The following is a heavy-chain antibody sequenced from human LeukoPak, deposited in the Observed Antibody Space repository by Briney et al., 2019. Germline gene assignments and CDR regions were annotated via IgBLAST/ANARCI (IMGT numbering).Heavy chain of an antibody. CDR2: IYSGGST. CDR1: GFTVSSNY. D-gene: IGHD1-26*01. CDR3: ARLRVGPTNSYYGMDV. Sequence: GGSLRLSCAASGFTVSSNYMSWVRQAPGKGLKWVTVIYSGGSTYYADSVKGRFTISRDNSKNTLYLQMNSLRAEDTAVYLCARLRVGPTNSYYGMDVWGQGTTVTVSS. J-gene: IGHJ6*02. V-gene: IGHV3-53*01.